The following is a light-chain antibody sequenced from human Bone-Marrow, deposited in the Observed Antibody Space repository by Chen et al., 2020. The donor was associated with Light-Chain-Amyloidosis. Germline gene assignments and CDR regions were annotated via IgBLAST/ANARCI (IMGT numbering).Light chain of an antibody. Sequence: DIQLTQSPSSLSASVGDKVTVTCRASRAIGNYLNWYQQKAGSAPKLLIFSSSTLQSGVPSRFSGSGSGTDFTLTINSLQPEDFASYFCQQYYGPPFTFGHGTKVDIK. V-gene: IGKV1-39*01. J-gene: IGKJ3*01. CDR2: SSS. CDR1: RAIGNY. CDR3: QQYYGPPFT.